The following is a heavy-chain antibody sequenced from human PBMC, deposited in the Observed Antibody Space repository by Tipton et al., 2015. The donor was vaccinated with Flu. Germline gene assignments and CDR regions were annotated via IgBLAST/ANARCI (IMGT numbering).Heavy chain of an antibody. Sequence: TLSLTCSVSGDAIRSDYLWGWIRQPPGRGLEWIGNVFRSGSGYLNPSLKSRVAMSVDTSRNQFSLKLSSLTAADTAVYFCVRRDYSNYVSEPKNWFDSWDQGTLVTVSS. CDR2: VFRSGSG. CDR3: VRRDYSNYVSEPKNWFDS. V-gene: IGHV4-38-2*01. CDR1: GDAIRSDYL. J-gene: IGHJ5*01. D-gene: IGHD4-11*01.